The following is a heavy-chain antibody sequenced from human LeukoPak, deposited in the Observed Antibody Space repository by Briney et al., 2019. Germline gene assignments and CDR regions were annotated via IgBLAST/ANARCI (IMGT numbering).Heavy chain of an antibody. CDR1: GYSFTSYW. CDR3: ARQGTTVTHEGAFDI. CDR2: RNPGDSDI. V-gene: IGHV5-51*01. Sequence: GESLKTSCKGSGYSFTSYWIGWVRQMPGKGLEWMGIRNPGDSDIRYSPSFQGQVTISADKSTSTAYLQWSSLKASDTAMYYCARQGTTVTHEGAFDIWGQGTMVTVS. J-gene: IGHJ3*02. D-gene: IGHD4-17*01.